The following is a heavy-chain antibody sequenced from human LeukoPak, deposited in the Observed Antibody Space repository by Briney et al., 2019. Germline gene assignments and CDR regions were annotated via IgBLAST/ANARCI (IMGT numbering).Heavy chain of an antibody. CDR3: ARGGSPPEALGDVFGI. Sequence: GGSLRLSCAASGFTISSYWIHWVRQVPGKGLVWVSRINNDGSSTIYADSVKGRFTISRDNAKNTLYLQMNSLRGEDTAVYYCARGGSPPEALGDVFGIWGQGTMVTVSS. CDR1: GFTISSYW. J-gene: IGHJ3*02. V-gene: IGHV3-74*01. CDR2: INNDGSST. D-gene: IGHD1-26*01.